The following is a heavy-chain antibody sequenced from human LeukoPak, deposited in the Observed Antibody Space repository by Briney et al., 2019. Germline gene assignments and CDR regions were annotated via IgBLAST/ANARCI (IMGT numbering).Heavy chain of an antibody. CDR1: GVSISDYY. J-gene: IGHJ4*02. D-gene: IGHD3-22*01. CDR2: ISYTGIT. CDR3: ARGGYYFERSGSLDY. V-gene: IGHV4-59*01. Sequence: SETLSLTCTVSGVSISDYYWSWIRQPPGEGLEWIGYISYTGITKNNPPLESRVAISVDSSKNQISLKMSSVTAEDTAVYYCARGGYYFERSGSLDYWGQGSLVTVSS.